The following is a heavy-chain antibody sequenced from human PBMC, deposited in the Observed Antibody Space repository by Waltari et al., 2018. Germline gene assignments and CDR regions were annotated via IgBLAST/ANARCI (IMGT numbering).Heavy chain of an antibody. CDR1: GFLFSKDG. Sequence: EVQLVESGGDLVQPGESLRLYCGISGFLFSKDGRSWVRQAPGKGLEWVSGISGEGENSYYADSVKGRFTISRDNSRNILYLQMNRLRADDTGVYYCAKDEGYAGKDGDLRHWGQGSLVSVSS. CDR2: ISGEGENS. V-gene: IGHV3-23*04. D-gene: IGHD2-2*01. J-gene: IGHJ1*01. CDR3: AKDEGYAGKDGDLRH.